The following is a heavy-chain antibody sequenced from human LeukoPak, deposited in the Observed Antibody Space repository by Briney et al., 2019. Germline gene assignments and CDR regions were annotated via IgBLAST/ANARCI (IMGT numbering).Heavy chain of an antibody. CDR3: ARGESVFGYSSSWYRVGSFDY. D-gene: IGHD6-13*01. CDR1: GGSISSGSYY. V-gene: IGHV4-61*02. J-gene: IGHJ4*02. Sequence: PSETLSLTCTVSGGSISSGSYYWSWIRQPAGKGLEWIGRIYTSGSTNYNPSLKSRVTISVDTSKNQFSLKLSSVTAADTAVYYCARGESVFGYSSSWYRVGSFDYWGQGTLVTVSS. CDR2: IYTSGST.